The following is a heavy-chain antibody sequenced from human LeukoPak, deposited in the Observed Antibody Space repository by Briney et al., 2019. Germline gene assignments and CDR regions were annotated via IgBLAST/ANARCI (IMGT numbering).Heavy chain of an antibody. CDR3: ARRTVRGVIKY. Sequence: SETLSLTCSVFGGSISSYYWSWIRQPPGKGLEWIGYIHYSGSTNYNPSLKSRVTISVDTSNNQFSLKLSSVTAADTAVYYCARRTVRGVIKYWDQGSLVTVSS. CDR2: IHYSGST. D-gene: IGHD3-10*01. J-gene: IGHJ4*02. CDR1: GGSISSYY. V-gene: IGHV4-59*01.